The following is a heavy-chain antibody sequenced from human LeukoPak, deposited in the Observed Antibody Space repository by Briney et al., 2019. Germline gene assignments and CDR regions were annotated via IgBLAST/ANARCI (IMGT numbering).Heavy chain of an antibody. D-gene: IGHD3-22*01. CDR3: ATPHYDSSGYFVY. Sequence: AASVKVSCKVSGYTLTELSMHWVRQPPGKGLEWMGGFDPEDGETIYAQKFQGRVTMTEDTSTDTAYMELSSLRSEDTAVYYCATPHYDSSGYFVYWGQGTLVTVSS. CDR2: FDPEDGET. V-gene: IGHV1-24*01. CDR1: GYTLTELS. J-gene: IGHJ4*02.